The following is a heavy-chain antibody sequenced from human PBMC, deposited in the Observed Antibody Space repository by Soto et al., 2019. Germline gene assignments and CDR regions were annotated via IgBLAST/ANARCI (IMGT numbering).Heavy chain of an antibody. V-gene: IGHV1-69*13. Sequence: SVKVSCKASGCTFSSYAISWVRQAPGQGLEWVGGIIPIFGTANYAQKFQGRVTITADESTSTAYMELSSLRSEDTAVYYCARVALIAASPGYYGMEVWGQGTTVTVSS. CDR1: GCTFSSYA. J-gene: IGHJ6*01. D-gene: IGHD6-6*01. CDR3: ARVALIAASPGYYGMEV. CDR2: IIPIFGTA.